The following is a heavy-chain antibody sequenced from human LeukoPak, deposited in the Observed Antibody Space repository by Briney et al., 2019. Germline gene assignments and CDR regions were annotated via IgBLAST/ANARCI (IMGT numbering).Heavy chain of an antibody. CDR2: INHSGST. D-gene: IGHD5-18*01. J-gene: IGHJ5*02. Sequence: GSLRLSCAASGFTFSSYWMSWVRQPPGKGLEGIGEINHSGSTNYNPSLKSRVTISVDTSKNQFSLKLSSVTAADTAVYYCARRKLWSGRGGRFDPWGQGTLVTVSS. CDR3: ARRKLWSGRGGRFDP. V-gene: IGHV4-34*01. CDR1: GFTFSSYW.